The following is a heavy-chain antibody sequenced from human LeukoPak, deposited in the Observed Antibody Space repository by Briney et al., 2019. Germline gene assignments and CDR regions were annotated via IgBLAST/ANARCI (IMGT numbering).Heavy chain of an antibody. D-gene: IGHD2-21*02. Sequence: GGSLRLSCAASGFSFSSNYMSWVRQAPGEGLEWVSVIYSGGSTYYSDSVKGRVTISRDKTKNTLYLQMKSLNAEDPAVYYCARTDETAPAEDFQHWGQGTLVTVSS. CDR1: GFSFSSNY. CDR3: ARTDETAPAEDFQH. J-gene: IGHJ1*01. CDR2: IYSGGST. V-gene: IGHV3-53*01.